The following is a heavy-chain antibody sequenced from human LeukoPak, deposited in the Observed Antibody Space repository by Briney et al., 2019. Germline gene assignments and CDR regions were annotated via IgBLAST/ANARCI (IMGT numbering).Heavy chain of an antibody. CDR3: AKAYCSGGSCPY. CDR1: GFTFSIYA. Sequence: PGGSLRLSCAACGFTFSIYAMSRVRQAPGKGLEWVSATSGSGGSTYYADSVKGRFTISRDNSKNTLYLQMNSLRAEDTAVYYCAKAYCSGGSCPYWGQGTLVTVSS. V-gene: IGHV3-23*01. CDR2: TSGSGGST. D-gene: IGHD2-15*01. J-gene: IGHJ4*02.